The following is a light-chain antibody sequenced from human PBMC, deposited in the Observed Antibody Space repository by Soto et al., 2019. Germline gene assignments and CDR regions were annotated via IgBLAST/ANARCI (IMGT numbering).Light chain of an antibody. J-gene: IGKJ5*01. V-gene: IGKV3-20*01. CDR2: GAS. CDR1: QSVTSTY. Sequence: EVVLTQSPGTLSLSPGERATLSCRASQSVTSTYLAWYQQKGGQAPRLLIFGASSRATGVPDRFSGSGSGTDFTLTITRLEPEDFALYYCQQYGSSPITFGQGTRLEI. CDR3: QQYGSSPIT.